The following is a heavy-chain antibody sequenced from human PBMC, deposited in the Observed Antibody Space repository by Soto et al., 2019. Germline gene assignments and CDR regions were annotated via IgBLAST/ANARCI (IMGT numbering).Heavy chain of an antibody. V-gene: IGHV3-15*01. CDR3: TTDGGYGSGSYYFDY. J-gene: IGHJ4*02. Sequence: GGSLRLSCTASGFTFSNAWMSWVRQAPGKGLEWVGRIKSKTDGGTTDYAAPVKGRFTISRDDSKNTLYLQMNSLKTEDTAVYYCTTDGGYGSGSYYFDYWGQGTLVTVSS. CDR2: IKSKTDGGTT. CDR1: GFTFSNAW. D-gene: IGHD3-10*01.